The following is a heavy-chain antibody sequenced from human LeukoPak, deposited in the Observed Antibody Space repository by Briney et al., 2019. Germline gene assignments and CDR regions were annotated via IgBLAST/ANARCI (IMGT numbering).Heavy chain of an antibody. D-gene: IGHD1-7*01. CDR2: IYSGGST. V-gene: IGHV3-53*01. J-gene: IGHJ4*02. CDR3: VRMIGGNYGDY. Sequence: GGSLRLSCAASGFTVSSNYMSWVRQAPGKGLEWVSVIYSGGSTYYADSVKGRFTISRDNSKNTLYLQMNSLRAEDTAVYYCVRMIGGNYGDYWGQGTLVTVSS. CDR1: GFTVSSNY.